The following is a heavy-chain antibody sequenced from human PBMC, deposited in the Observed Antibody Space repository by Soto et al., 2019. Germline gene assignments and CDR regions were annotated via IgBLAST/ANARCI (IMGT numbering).Heavy chain of an antibody. CDR2: VNPSSGDT. CDR3: ARGVGDLGDY. D-gene: IGHD3-16*01. J-gene: IGHJ4*02. CDR1: GYTFTAYD. V-gene: IGHV1-8*01. Sequence: QVQLVQSGAEVKKPGASVKVSCKASGYTFTAYDINWVRQASGQGLEWMGWVNPSSGDTGYAQKFQDRVTMTRNPSISTFYMELNGLRSEDSAVYYCARGVGDLGDYWGQGTLVTVSS.